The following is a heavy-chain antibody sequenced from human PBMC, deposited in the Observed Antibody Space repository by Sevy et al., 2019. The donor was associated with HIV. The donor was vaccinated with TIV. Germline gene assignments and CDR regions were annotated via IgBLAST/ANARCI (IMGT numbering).Heavy chain of an antibody. D-gene: IGHD1-26*01. CDR1: GDSISSGGHY. CDR2: IYTSGFT. Sequence: SETLSLTCAVSGDSISSGGHYWSWIRRPAEKGLEWIGRIYTSGFTNYHPSLKSRVFMSIDTSKNEFSMRLSSVTAADTAVYYGARTKRLGGSSYYMDVWGKGTAVTVSS. V-gene: IGHV4-61*02. J-gene: IGHJ6*03. CDR3: ARTKRLGGSSYYMDV.